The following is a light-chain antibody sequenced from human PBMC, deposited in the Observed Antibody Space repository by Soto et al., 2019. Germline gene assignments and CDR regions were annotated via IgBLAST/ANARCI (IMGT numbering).Light chain of an antibody. CDR2: GGS. V-gene: IGKV1-9*01. CDR1: QDITKY. J-gene: IGKJ5*01. Sequence: IQLTQSPSSLSASVGDRVTITCRASQDITKYLAWYQQKPGTAPKLLIYGGSTLQGGVPSRFSGVGSSPDFTLTINNVQPEDFATYFCQQLNRYQITFGQGKRLEIK. CDR3: QQLNRYQIT.